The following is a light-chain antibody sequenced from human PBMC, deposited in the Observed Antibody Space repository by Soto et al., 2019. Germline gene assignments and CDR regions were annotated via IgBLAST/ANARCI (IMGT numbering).Light chain of an antibody. Sequence: VVLTHSPATLSLSPGERATLSCRASQAVSTYVAWYQHKPGQAPRLLIYDASNRAPGVPFRFSGSGSGTDFTLTVSSLEPEDFAVYYCQQRLLWPQSFGQGTKVEI. CDR2: DAS. CDR3: QQRLLWPQS. V-gene: IGKV3-11*01. J-gene: IGKJ1*01. CDR1: QAVSTY.